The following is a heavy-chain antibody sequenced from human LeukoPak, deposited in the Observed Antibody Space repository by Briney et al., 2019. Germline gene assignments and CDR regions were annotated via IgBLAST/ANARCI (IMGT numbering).Heavy chain of an antibody. CDR1: GYIFTGYD. CDR3: ASPAGTALPGTSFRH. V-gene: IGHV1-2*06. D-gene: IGHD6-19*01. Sequence: ASVKVSCKPSGYIFTGYDMHWVRQDPGQGLEWMGRINPNSGDTKYAQKLEGRVTMTRDTSINTAYIELMSLRSDDTAVYYCASPAGTALPGTSFRHWGQGTLVTVSS. J-gene: IGHJ4*02. CDR2: INPNSGDT.